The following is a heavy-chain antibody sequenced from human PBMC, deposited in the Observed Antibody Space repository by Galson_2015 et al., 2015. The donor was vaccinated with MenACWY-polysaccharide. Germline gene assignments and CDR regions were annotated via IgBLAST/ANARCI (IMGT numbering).Heavy chain of an antibody. CDR2: ISAYNGNT. CDR1: GYTFTNYG. V-gene: IGHV1-18*01. Sequence: SVKVSCKASGYTFTNYGIIWVRQAPGQGLEWMGWISAYNGNTNYAQKLQGRVTMTTDTSTSTAYMELRSLRSDDTAMYYCARSGTAYYYAMDVWGQGTTVTVSS. D-gene: IGHD1-1*01. CDR3: ARSGTAYYYAMDV. J-gene: IGHJ6*02.